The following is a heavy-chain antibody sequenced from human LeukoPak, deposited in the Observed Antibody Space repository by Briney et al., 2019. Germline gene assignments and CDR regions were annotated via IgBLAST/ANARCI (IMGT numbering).Heavy chain of an antibody. CDR3: ARVDLYYDSSGYSQAANDY. CDR2: VSAYNGAT. D-gene: IGHD3-22*01. J-gene: IGHJ4*02. CDR1: GYTFTGYA. V-gene: IGHV1-18*01. Sequence: ASVKVSCKASGYTFTGYAISWVRQAPGQGLEWMGWVSAYNGATNYAQNFQDGVTMTTVTPTTTAYMELRSLRSDDTAVYYCARVDLYYDSSGYSQAANDYWGQGTLVTVSS.